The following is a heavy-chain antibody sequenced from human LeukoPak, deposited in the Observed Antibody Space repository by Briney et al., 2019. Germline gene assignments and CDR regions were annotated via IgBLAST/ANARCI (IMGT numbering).Heavy chain of an antibody. CDR1: GFTFSSYA. CDR3: AKTAFWFGEFSPLRWFDP. V-gene: IGHV3-23*01. Sequence: GGSLRLSCAASGFTFSSYAMSWVRQAPGKGLEWVSAISGSGGSKYYADSVKGRFTISRDNSKKMVYLHMNSLRAEDTAVYYCAKTAFWFGEFSPLRWFDPWGQGTLVTVSS. CDR2: ISGSGGSK. J-gene: IGHJ5*02. D-gene: IGHD3-10*01.